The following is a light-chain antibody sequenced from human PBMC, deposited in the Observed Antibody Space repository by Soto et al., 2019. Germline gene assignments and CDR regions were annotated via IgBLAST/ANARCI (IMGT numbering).Light chain of an antibody. CDR1: QSVASSY. V-gene: IGKV3-20*01. Sequence: EVVLTQSPGTLSLSPGERVTLSCRASQSVASSYLAWYQQKPGRAPRLLFYSASSRATGIPDRFSGSGSGTDFTLPISRQEPEDFAVYYCHHFGSLPETFGQGTNVE. CDR2: SAS. CDR3: HHFGSLPET. J-gene: IGKJ1*01.